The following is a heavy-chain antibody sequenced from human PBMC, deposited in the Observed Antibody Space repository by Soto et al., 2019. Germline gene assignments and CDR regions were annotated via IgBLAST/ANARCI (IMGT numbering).Heavy chain of an antibody. V-gene: IGHV1-69*02. D-gene: IGHD2-2*02. J-gene: IGHJ4*02. CDR2: IIPILGIA. Sequence: QVQLVQSGAEVKKPGSSVKVSCKASGGTFSSYTISWVRQAPGQGLDWMGRIIPILGIANYAQKFQGRVTITEHKSTSTAYMELSSVRSEDTAVYYCAMEYCSSTSCYRDYWGQGTLVTVSS. CDR1: GGTFSSYT. CDR3: AMEYCSSTSCYRDY.